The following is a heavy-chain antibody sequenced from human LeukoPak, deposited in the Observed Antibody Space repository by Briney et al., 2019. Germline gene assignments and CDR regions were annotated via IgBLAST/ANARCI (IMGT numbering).Heavy chain of an antibody. CDR2: INHSGST. Sequence: PSETLSLTCAVYGGSFSGYYWSWIRQPPGKGLEWIGEINHSGSTNYNPSLKSRVTISVDTSKNQFSLKLSSVTAADTAVYYCARVIRIQLWSHYGMDVWGQGTTVTVSS. CDR3: ARVIRIQLWSHYGMDV. J-gene: IGHJ6*02. CDR1: GGSFSGYY. D-gene: IGHD5-18*01. V-gene: IGHV4-34*01.